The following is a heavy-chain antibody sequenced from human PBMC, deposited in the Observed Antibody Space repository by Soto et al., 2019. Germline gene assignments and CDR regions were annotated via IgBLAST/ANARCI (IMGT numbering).Heavy chain of an antibody. J-gene: IGHJ4*02. CDR1: GFTFSSYA. Sequence: PGGSLRLSCAASGFTFSSYAVSWVRQAPGKGLEWVSAISGSGGSTYYADSVKGRFTISRDNSKKTLYLQMSSLRADDSAVYFCARGSKDSYPGSRIFDFWGRGTLVTVSS. V-gene: IGHV3-23*01. CDR2: ISGSGGST. D-gene: IGHD3-10*01. CDR3: ARGSKDSYPGSRIFDF.